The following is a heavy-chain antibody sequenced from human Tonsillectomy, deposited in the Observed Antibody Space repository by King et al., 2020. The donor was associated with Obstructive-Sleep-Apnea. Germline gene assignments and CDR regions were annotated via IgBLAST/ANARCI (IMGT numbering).Heavy chain of an antibody. Sequence: VQLVESGGGVVQPGRSLRLSCAASGFTFSSYAMHWVRQAPGKGLEGGAVISHDGSNKYYADSVKGRFTISRDNSKTLYLQMNSVIAEDTAVYYCARDPERATYGGNSDWYFDLWGRGTLVTVSS. CDR3: ARDPERATYGGNSDWYFDL. CDR2: ISHDGSNK. V-gene: IGHV3-30*04. CDR1: GFTFSSYA. D-gene: IGHD4-23*01. J-gene: IGHJ2*01.